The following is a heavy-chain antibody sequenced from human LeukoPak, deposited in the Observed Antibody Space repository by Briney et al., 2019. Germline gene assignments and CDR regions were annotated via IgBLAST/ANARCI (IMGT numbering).Heavy chain of an antibody. CDR2: IYYSGST. Sequence: PLETLSLTCTVSGGSISSSSYYWGWIRQPPGKGLEWIGSIYYSGSTYYNPSLKSRVTISVDTSKNQFSLKLSSVTAADTAVYYCARHRTYDSSGYYYFDAFDIWGQGTMVTVSS. CDR3: ARHRTYDSSGYYYFDAFDI. D-gene: IGHD3-22*01. V-gene: IGHV4-39*01. J-gene: IGHJ3*02. CDR1: GGSISSSSYY.